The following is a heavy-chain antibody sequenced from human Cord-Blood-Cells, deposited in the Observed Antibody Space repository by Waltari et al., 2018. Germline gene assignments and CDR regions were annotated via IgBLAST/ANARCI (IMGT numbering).Heavy chain of an antibody. V-gene: IGHV3-13*01. CDR3: ARASTRGYSGYDY. CDR2: IGTAGDT. J-gene: IGHJ4*02. CDR1: GFTFSGYD. D-gene: IGHD5-12*01. Sequence: EVQLVESGGGLVQPGGSLSLSCAASGFTFSGYDMHWVCQATGKGLEWVSAIGTAGDTYYPGSVKGRFTISRENAKNSLYLQMNSLRAGDTAVYYCARASTRGYSGYDYWGQGTLVTVSS.